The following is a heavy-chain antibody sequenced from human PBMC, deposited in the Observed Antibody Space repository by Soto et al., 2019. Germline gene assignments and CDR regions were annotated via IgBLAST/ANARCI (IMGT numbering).Heavy chain of an antibody. Sequence: GGSLRLSCAAYEFSFSAYSMNWVRQAPGKGLEWVSYISRRSSTIYYADSVKGRFTISRDDAKNSLYLQMNSLRDEDTAVYYCERGDSSGYFPYYFDYWGQGALVTVYS. D-gene: IGHD3-22*01. J-gene: IGHJ4*02. CDR3: ERGDSSGYFPYYFDY. CDR1: EFSFSAYS. V-gene: IGHV3-48*02. CDR2: ISRRSSTI.